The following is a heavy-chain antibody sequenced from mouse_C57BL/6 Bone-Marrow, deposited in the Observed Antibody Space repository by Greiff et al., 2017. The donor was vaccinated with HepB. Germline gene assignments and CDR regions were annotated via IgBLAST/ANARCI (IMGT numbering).Heavy chain of an antibody. D-gene: IGHD1-1*01. CDR3: AREFLITTVVGRTCRDY. Sequence: QVQLKQSGAELAKPGASVKLSCKASGYTFPSYWMHWVKQRPGQGLEWIGYINPSSGYTKYNQKFKDKATLTADKSTITAYMQLSSLTYEDSAVYYCAREFLITTVVGRTCRDYWGQGTSVTVSS. CDR2: INPSSGYT. V-gene: IGHV1-7*01. J-gene: IGHJ4*01. CDR1: GYTFPSYW.